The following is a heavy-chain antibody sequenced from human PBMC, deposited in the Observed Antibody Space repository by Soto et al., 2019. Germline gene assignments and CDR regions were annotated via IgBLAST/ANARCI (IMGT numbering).Heavy chain of an antibody. J-gene: IGHJ4*02. CDR2: ISYDGSNK. Sequence: QVQLVESGGGVGQPGRSLRLSCAASGFTFSSYPMHWVRQAPGKGLEWVAIISYDGSNKYYADSVKGRFTISRDNSKKVYLQMNSLRTEDTAVYYCARGTVTTPFDYWGQGTLVTVSS. V-gene: IGHV3-30-3*01. CDR1: GFTFSSYP. D-gene: IGHD4-17*01. CDR3: ARGTVTTPFDY.